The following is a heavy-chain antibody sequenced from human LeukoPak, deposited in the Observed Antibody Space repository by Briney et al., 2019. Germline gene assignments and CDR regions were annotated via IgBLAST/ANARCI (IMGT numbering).Heavy chain of an antibody. D-gene: IGHD3-9*01. Sequence: GGSLRLSCAASGFTFSSYGMHWVRQAPGKGLEWVSSITSDSGYIYYADSVKGRFTISRDNSKNSLYLQMNSLRAEDTAVYYCARDLLLRSRGFDWPRDNWFDPWGQGTLVTVSS. CDR3: ARDLLLRSRGFDWPRDNWFDP. V-gene: IGHV3-21*01. J-gene: IGHJ5*02. CDR2: ITSDSGYI. CDR1: GFTFSSYG.